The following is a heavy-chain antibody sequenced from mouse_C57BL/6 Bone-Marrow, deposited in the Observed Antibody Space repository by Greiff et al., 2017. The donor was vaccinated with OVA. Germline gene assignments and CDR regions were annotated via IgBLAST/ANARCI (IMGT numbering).Heavy chain of an antibody. CDR2: INPSNSYT. CDR1: GYTFTSYW. Sequence: QVQLQQPGAELVRPGTSVKLSCKASGYTFTSYWMHWVKQRPDQGLGWIGDINPSNSYTNYNQKFKGKATLTVDTSSSTAYMQLSSLTSEDSAVYYCANGYWYFDVWGTGTTVTVSS. CDR3: ANGYWYFDV. V-gene: IGHV1-59*01. J-gene: IGHJ1*03.